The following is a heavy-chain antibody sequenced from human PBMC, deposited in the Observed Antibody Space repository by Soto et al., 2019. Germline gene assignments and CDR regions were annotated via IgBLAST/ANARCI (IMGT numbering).Heavy chain of an antibody. D-gene: IGHD2-2*03. J-gene: IGHJ4*02. CDR1: GFSLSTSGVG. Sequence: QITLKESGPTLVKPTQTLTLTCTFSGFSLSTSGVGVGWIRQPPGKALEWLALIYLDDDKRYSPSLKSRLTITKDTSKNQLVLTMTNMDPVDTATYYFAHSEVDIVVVPAAIMYYFDYWGQGTLVTVSS. CDR2: IYLDDDK. V-gene: IGHV2-5*02. CDR3: AHSEVDIVVVPAAIMYYFDY.